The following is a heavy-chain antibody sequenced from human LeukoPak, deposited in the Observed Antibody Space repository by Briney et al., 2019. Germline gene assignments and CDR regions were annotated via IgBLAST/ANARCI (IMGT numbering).Heavy chain of an antibody. CDR2: IYYSGST. Sequence: SETLSLTCTVSGGSISSYSWSWIRQPPGKGLEWIGYIYYSGSTYYNPSLKSRVTISVGTSKNQFSLKLSSVTAADTAVYYCARDRGPRHNWFDPWGQGTLVTVSS. CDR1: GGSISSYS. J-gene: IGHJ5*02. CDR3: ARDRGPRHNWFDP. V-gene: IGHV4-59*12.